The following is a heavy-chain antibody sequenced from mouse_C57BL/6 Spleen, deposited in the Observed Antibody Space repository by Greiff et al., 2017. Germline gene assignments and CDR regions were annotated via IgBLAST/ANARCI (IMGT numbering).Heavy chain of an antibody. Sequence: EVKVEESGGGLVQPGGSLSLSCAASGFTFTAYYMSWVRQPPGKALEWLGFIRNKANGYTTEYSASVKGRFTISRDNSQSILYLQMNALRAEDSATYYCASKGSFYAMDYWGQGTSVTVSS. V-gene: IGHV7-3*01. CDR1: GFTFTAYY. CDR2: IRNKANGYTT. CDR3: ASKGSFYAMDY. J-gene: IGHJ4*01.